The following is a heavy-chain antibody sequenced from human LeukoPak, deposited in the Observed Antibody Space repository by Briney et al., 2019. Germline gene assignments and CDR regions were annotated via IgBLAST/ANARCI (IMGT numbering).Heavy chain of an antibody. CDR3: ARAGDDFWSGYPDAFDI. CDR2: IYYSGST. V-gene: IGHV4-61*08. CDR1: GGSISSGGYY. Sequence: SETLSLTCTVSGGSISSGGYYWSWIRQHPGKGLEWIGYIYYSGSTNYNPSLKSRVTISVDTSKNQFSLKLSSVTAADTAVYYCARAGDDFWSGYPDAFDIWGQGTMVTVSS. D-gene: IGHD3-3*01. J-gene: IGHJ3*02.